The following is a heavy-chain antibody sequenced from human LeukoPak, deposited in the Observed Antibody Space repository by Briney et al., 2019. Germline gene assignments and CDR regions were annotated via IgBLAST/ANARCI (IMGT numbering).Heavy chain of an antibody. V-gene: IGHV3-72*01. J-gene: IGHJ4*02. CDR2: IRKKADSDTT. D-gene: IGHD5-18*01. CDR1: GLRFSDHH. CDR3: ARESYSYGHFFDY. Sequence: GGSLRLSCATSGLRFSDHHMDWVRQAPGKGLDWVGRIRKKADSDTTEYAASVRGRFSISRDDSKNSLYLQMNSLRAEDTAVYYCARESYSYGHFFDYWGQGTLVTVSS.